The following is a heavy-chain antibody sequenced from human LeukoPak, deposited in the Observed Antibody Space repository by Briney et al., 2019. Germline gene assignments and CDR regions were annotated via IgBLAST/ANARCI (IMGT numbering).Heavy chain of an antibody. CDR2: ISSSGSYI. Sequence: GGSLRLSCAASGFTFSSYNMNWVRQAPGKGLEWVSAISSSGSYIYYADSVKGRFTISRDNAKNSLYLQMNSLRAEDTAVYYCARGATYSSSSPDYWGQGTLVTVSS. CDR3: ARGATYSSSSPDY. CDR1: GFTFSSYN. J-gene: IGHJ4*02. V-gene: IGHV3-21*01. D-gene: IGHD6-6*01.